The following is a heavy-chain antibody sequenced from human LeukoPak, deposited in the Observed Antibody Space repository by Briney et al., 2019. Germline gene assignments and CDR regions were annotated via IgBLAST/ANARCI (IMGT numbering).Heavy chain of an antibody. V-gene: IGHV4-59*08. CDR3: ARLSRGYGPSGAFDI. CDR1: GGSIRSYY. D-gene: IGHD3-10*01. CDR2: IYYSGST. Sequence: SSETLSLTCTVSGGSIRSYYWTWIRQPPGKALEWIASIYYSGSTNYNPSLKSRVTISVDTSKNQFSLKLSSVTAADTAVYYCARLSRGYGPSGAFDIWGQGTMVTVSS. J-gene: IGHJ3*02.